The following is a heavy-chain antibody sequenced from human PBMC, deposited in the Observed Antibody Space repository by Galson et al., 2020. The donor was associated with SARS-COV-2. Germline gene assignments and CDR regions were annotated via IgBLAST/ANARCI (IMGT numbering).Heavy chain of an antibody. Sequence: GGSLRLSCAASGFTFDDYGMSWVRKAPGKGLEWVSGINWNGGSTGYADSVKGRFTISRDNAKNSLYLQMNSLRAEDTALYHCARGLGRYFDWLLSQSGAFDIWGQGTMVTVSS. CDR2: INWNGGST. J-gene: IGHJ3*02. V-gene: IGHV3-20*01. CDR3: ARGLGRYFDWLLSQSGAFDI. D-gene: IGHD3-9*01. CDR1: GFTFDDYG.